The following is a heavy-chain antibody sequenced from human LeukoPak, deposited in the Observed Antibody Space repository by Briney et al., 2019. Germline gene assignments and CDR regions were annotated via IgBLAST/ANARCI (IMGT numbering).Heavy chain of an antibody. CDR3: AKDPLITMIVVVTYFDY. Sequence: GGSLSLSCAASGFTFSTYGMGWVRQAPGKGLEWVSSFSGNGGGTYYGDSVKGRFTIPRDNSKNTLYLQMNSLRPEDTAVYYCAKDPLITMIVVVTYFDYGGQGTLVTVSS. V-gene: IGHV3-23*01. D-gene: IGHD3-22*01. J-gene: IGHJ4*02. CDR2: FSGNGGGT. CDR1: GFTFSTYG.